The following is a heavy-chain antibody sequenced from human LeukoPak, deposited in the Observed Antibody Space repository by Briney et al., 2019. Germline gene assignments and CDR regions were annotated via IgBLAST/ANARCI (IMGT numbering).Heavy chain of an antibody. Sequence: GASVKVSCKASGYTFSGYYMHWVRQAPGQGLEWMGWINPNIGGTNYAQKFQGWVTMTRDTSISTAYMELSRLRSDDTAVYYCARDRGYYDILTGPPGPFDAFDIWGQGTMVTVSS. J-gene: IGHJ3*02. D-gene: IGHD3-9*01. CDR3: ARDRGYYDILTGPPGPFDAFDI. V-gene: IGHV1-2*04. CDR2: INPNIGGT. CDR1: GYTFSGYY.